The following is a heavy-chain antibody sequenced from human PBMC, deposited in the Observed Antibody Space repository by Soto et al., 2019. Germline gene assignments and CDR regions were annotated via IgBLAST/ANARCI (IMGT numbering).Heavy chain of an antibody. J-gene: IGHJ3*02. Sequence: SETLSLTCTVCGGSISRGGYYWSWIRQPPGKGLEWIGYIYYSGSTNYNPSLKSRVTISVDTSKNQFSLKLSSVTAADTAVYYCARGVDIVATISAFDIWGQGTMVTVSS. D-gene: IGHD5-12*01. CDR2: IYYSGST. V-gene: IGHV4-61*08. CDR1: GGSISRGGYY. CDR3: ARGVDIVATISAFDI.